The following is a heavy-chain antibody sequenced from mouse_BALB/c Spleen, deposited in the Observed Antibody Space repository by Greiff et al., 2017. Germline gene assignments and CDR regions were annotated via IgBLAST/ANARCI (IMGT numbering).Heavy chain of an antibody. J-gene: IGHJ2*01. V-gene: IGHV1-14*01. CDR2: INPYNDGT. CDR1: GYTFTSYV. CDR3: ARSADWDVLDY. D-gene: IGHD4-1*01. Sequence: EVKLQESGPELVKPGASVKMSCKASGYTFTSYVMHWVKQKPGQGLEWIGYINPYNDGTKYNEKFKGKATLTSDKSSSTAYMELSSLTSEDSAVYYCARSADWDVLDYWGQGTTLTVSS.